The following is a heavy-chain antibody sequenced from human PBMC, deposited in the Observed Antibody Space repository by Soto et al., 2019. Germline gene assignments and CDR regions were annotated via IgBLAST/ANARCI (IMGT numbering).Heavy chain of an antibody. V-gene: IGHV3-30*18. CDR1: GLTFSTYA. CDR2: ISFDGSIK. J-gene: IGHJ6*02. CDR3: AKERWELLRDYYYYDMDV. D-gene: IGHD1-26*01. Sequence: GGSLRLSCAASGLTFSTYAMHWVRQAPGKGLEWVAIISFDGSIKYYADSVQGRFTISRDNSKNTLYLQMDSLRAEDTAVYYCAKERWELLRDYYYYDMDVWGQGTTVTVSS.